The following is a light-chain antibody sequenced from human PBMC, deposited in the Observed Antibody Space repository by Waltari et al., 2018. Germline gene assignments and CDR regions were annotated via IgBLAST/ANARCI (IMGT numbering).Light chain of an antibody. V-gene: IGLV2-14*01. CDR1: SSDVGGYNY. CDR2: EVS. J-gene: IGLJ2*01. CDR3: SSYTSSSTWVV. Sequence: QSALTQPASVSGSPGQSITISCPGTSSDVGGYNYVSWYQQHPGKAPKLMIYEVSNRPSGVSNRFSGCKSGNTASLTISGLQAEDEADYYCSSYTSSSTWVVFGGGTKLTVL.